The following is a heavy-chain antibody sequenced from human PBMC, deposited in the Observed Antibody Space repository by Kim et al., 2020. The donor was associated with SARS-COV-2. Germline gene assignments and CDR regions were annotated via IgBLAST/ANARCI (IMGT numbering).Heavy chain of an antibody. D-gene: IGHD5-12*01. CDR3: ARDQVEMATIGAFDI. CDR2: IIPIFGTA. J-gene: IGHJ3*02. V-gene: IGHV1-69*13. Sequence: SVKVSCKASGGTFSSYAISWVRQAPGQGLEWMGGIIPIFGTANYAQKFQGRVTITADESTSTAYMELSSLRSEDTAVYYCARDQVEMATIGAFDIWGQGTMVTVSS. CDR1: GGTFSSYA.